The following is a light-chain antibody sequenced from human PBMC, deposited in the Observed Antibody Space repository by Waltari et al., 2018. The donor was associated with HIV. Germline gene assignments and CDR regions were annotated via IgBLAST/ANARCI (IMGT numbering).Light chain of an antibody. V-gene: IGKV3-20*01. CDR2: GAS. CDR1: RSVSSSY. Sequence: EIVLTQSPGTLSLSPGERATLSCRASRSVSSSYLAWYQQKPGQAPRLLLYGASTRATGIPDRFSGSGSGTEFTLTVSRLEPEDFAVYYCQQYDSSPPGTFGQGTKVEIK. CDR3: QQYDSSPPGT. J-gene: IGKJ1*01.